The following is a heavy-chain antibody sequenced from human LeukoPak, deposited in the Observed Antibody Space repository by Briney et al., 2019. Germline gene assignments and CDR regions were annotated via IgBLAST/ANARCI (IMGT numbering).Heavy chain of an antibody. D-gene: IGHD4-17*01. J-gene: IGHJ6*02. Sequence: GESLKISCQGSGNKFTDYWIGWVHQMPGKGLEWMGIIYPDDSDTRYSPSFRGQVTMSADKSISTAYLQWSSLKASDTAIYYCARNYGDYGMDVWGPGTRVTVS. CDR1: GNKFTDYW. CDR2: IYPDDSDT. CDR3: ARNYGDYGMDV. V-gene: IGHV5-51*07.